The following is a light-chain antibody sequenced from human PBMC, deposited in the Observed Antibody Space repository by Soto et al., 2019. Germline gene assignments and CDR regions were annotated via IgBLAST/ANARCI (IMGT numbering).Light chain of an antibody. CDR1: SSDVDGYNY. Sequence: QSALTQPRSVSGSPGQSVTISCTGTSSDVDGYNYVSWYQQHPGKAPKRMIYDVIKRPSGVPDRFSGSKSGNTASLTISGLQAEDEADYYCCSYAGSPRVAFGGGTKLTVL. CDR3: CSYAGSPRVA. CDR2: DVI. V-gene: IGLV2-11*01. J-gene: IGLJ2*01.